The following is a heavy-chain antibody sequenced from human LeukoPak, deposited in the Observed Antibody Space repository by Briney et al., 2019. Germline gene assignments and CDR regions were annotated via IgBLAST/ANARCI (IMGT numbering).Heavy chain of an antibody. CDR3: ARDRSTTTGRFDP. D-gene: IGHD2-2*01. J-gene: IGHJ5*02. CDR1: GGSISSGDYY. V-gene: IGHV4-30-4*08. CDR2: IYYSGST. Sequence: SETLSLTCTVSGGSISSGDYYWSWIRQPPGKGLEWIGYIYYSGSTYYNPSLKSRVTISVDTSKNQFSLKLSSVTAAHTAVYYCARDRSTTTGRFDPWGQGTLVTVSS.